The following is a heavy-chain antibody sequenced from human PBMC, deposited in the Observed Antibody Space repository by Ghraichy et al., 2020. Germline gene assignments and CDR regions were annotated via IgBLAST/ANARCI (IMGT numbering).Heavy chain of an antibody. CDR1: GFIFGGYN. CDR2: ISYGSDVI. J-gene: IGHJ4*02. CDR3: VREYSSSSPFDS. Sequence: GGSLRLSCAASGFIFGGYNLHWVRQAPGKGLEWVSFISYGSDVIYYADSVMGRFAISRDNAKNSLYLQMDSLRDDDTALYYCVREYSSSSPFDSWGQGTQVTVSA. V-gene: IGHV3-48*02. D-gene: IGHD6-6*01.